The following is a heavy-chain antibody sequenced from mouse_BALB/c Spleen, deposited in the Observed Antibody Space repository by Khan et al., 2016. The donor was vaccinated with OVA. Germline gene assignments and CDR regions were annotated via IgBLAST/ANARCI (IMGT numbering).Heavy chain of an antibody. CDR1: GFSLTNYG. CDR3: ARQPYYHYYIMDY. CDR2: MWSDGST. Sequence: QMQLEESGPGLVAPSQSLSITCTISGFSLTNYGVHWVRQPPGKGLEWLVVMWSDGSTTYNSALKSRLSVSKYNSKSQVFLKMNSLQTDDTAMYYCARQPYYHYYIMDYWGQGTSVTVSS. J-gene: IGHJ4*01. D-gene: IGHD2-10*01. V-gene: IGHV2-6-1*01.